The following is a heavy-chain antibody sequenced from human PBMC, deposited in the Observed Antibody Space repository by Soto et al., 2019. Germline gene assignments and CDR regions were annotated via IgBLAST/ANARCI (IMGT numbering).Heavy chain of an antibody. Sequence: GGSLRLSCAASGFTFSSYAMHWIRQAPGKGLEYVSAISSNGGSTYYANSVKGRFTISRDNSKNTLYLQMGSLRAEDMAVYYCARGSLELRFLDGWFDPWGQGTLVTVSS. J-gene: IGHJ5*02. D-gene: IGHD3-3*01. CDR2: ISSNGGST. CDR3: ARGSLELRFLDGWFDP. CDR1: GFTFSSYA. V-gene: IGHV3-64*01.